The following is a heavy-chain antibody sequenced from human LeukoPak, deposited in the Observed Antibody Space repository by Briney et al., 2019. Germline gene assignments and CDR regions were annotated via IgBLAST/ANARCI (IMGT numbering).Heavy chain of an antibody. D-gene: IGHD6-19*01. Sequence: SETLSLTCAVYGGSFSVYYWSWIRQPPGKGLEWIGEINHSGSTNYNPSLKSRVTISVDTSKNQFSLKLSSVTAADTAVYYCATLRGGEWLPSGYWGQGTLVTVSS. V-gene: IGHV4-34*01. CDR3: ATLRGGEWLPSGY. J-gene: IGHJ4*02. CDR2: INHSGST. CDR1: GGSFSVYY.